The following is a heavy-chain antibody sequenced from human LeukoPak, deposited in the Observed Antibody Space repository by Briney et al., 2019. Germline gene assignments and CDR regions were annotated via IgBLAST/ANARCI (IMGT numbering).Heavy chain of an antibody. CDR1: GGSISSYY. V-gene: IGHV4-59*01. CDR3: ARDPYSSGWYDY. Sequence: SETLSLTCAVSGGSISSYYWSWIRQPPGKGLEWIGYIYYSGSTNYNPSLKSRVTISVDTSKNQFSLKLSSVTAADTAVYYCARDPYSSGWYDYWGQGTLVTVSS. CDR2: IYYSGST. D-gene: IGHD6-19*01. J-gene: IGHJ4*02.